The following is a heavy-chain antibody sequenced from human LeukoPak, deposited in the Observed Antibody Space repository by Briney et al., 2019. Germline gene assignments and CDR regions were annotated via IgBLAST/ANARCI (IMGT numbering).Heavy chain of an antibody. V-gene: IGHV1-2*02. CDR3: ARMASRLDRGVGYGKDV. Sequence: GASVKVSCKASGYTFTGYYMHWVRQAPGQGLEWMGWINPNSGGTNYAQKFQGRVTMTRDTSISTAYMELSRLRSDDTAVYYCARMASRLDRGVGYGKDVWGQGTTVTVSS. CDR2: INPNSGGT. J-gene: IGHJ6*02. D-gene: IGHD3-10*01. CDR1: GYTFTGYY.